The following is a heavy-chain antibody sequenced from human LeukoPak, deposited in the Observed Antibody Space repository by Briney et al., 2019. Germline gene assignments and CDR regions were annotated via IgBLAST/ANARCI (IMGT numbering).Heavy chain of an antibody. D-gene: IGHD5-12*01. CDR2: INPNGDST. Sequence: GGSLRLSCAGSGFTFSVYSMHWVRQAPGRGLEYVSAINPNGDSTYYANSVKGRFTISRDNSKNTLYLQMGSLRAEDMAIYYCARYLGGYSAYVVNDPYEFWGQGTLVTVSS. V-gene: IGHV3-64*01. CDR1: GFTFSVYS. CDR3: ARYLGGYSAYVVNDPYEF. J-gene: IGHJ4*02.